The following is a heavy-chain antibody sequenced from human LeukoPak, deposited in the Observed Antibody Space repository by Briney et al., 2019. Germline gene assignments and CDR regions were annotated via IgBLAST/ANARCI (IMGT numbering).Heavy chain of an antibody. CDR1: GYTFTCYG. CDR2: ISAYNGNT. V-gene: IGHV1-18*01. Sequence: ASVKVSCKASGYTFTCYGISWVRQAPGQGLEWMGWISAYNGNTNYAQKLQGRVTMTTDTSTSTAYMELRSLRSDDTAVYYCARVTGWLRLYYYYYMDVWGKGTTVTISS. D-gene: IGHD5-12*01. CDR3: ARVTGWLRLYYYYYMDV. J-gene: IGHJ6*03.